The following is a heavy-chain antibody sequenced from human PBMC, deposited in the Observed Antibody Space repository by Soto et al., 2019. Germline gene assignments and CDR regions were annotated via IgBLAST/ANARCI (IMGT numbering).Heavy chain of an antibody. CDR3: ARDADWAFGY. CDR2: IYYSGST. Sequence: SVTLSLTCTVSDGSIIGGGYYWSWIRQHPGKGLEWIGYIYYSGSTYYNPSLKSRVTISVDNAQNSVFLLMTSLRADDTAIYYCARDADWAFGYWGRGTLVTVSS. D-gene: IGHD3-9*01. J-gene: IGHJ4*02. V-gene: IGHV4-31*03. CDR1: DGSIIGGGYY.